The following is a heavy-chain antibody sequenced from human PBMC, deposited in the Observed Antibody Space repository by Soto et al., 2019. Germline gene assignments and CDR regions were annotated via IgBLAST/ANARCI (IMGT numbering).Heavy chain of an antibody. CDR1: GFTVSSNY. CDR3: AREAALNDSGASVRFPYYYYYGMDV. V-gene: IGHV3-53*01. CDR2: IYSGGST. J-gene: IGHJ6*02. D-gene: IGHD2-15*01. Sequence: GGSLRLSCAASGFTVSSNYMSWVRQAPGKGLEWVSVIYSGGSTYYADSVKGRFTISRDNSKNTLYLQMNSLRAEDTAVYYCAREAALNDSGASVRFPYYYYYGMDVWGQGTTVTVSS.